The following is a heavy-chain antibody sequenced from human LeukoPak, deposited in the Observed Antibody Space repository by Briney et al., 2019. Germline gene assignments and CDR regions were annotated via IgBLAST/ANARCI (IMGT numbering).Heavy chain of an antibody. CDR1: GGTFSSYA. CDR3: ASHSSGWYRFFDY. J-gene: IGHJ4*02. V-gene: IGHV1-69*01. Sequence: SSVKVSCKASGGTFSSYAISWVRQAPGQGLEWMGGIIPIFGTANYAQKIQGRVTITADESTSTAYMELSSLRSEDTAVCYCASHSSGWYRFFDYWGQGTLVTVSS. D-gene: IGHD6-19*01. CDR2: IIPIFGTA.